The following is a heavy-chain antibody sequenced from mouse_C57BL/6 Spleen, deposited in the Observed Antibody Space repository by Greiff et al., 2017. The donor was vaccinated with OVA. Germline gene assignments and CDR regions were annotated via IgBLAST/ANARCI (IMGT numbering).Heavy chain of an antibody. CDR2: ISYDGSN. V-gene: IGHV3-6*01. J-gene: IGHJ2*01. CDR3: ARFITTVVDYFDY. D-gene: IGHD1-1*01. CDR1: GYSITSGYY. Sequence: EVQRVESGPGLVKPSQSLSLTCSVTGYSITSGYYWNWIRQFPGNKLEWMGYISYDGSNNYNPSLKNRISITRDTSKNQFFLKLNSVTTEDTATYYCARFITTVVDYFDYWGQGTTLTVSS.